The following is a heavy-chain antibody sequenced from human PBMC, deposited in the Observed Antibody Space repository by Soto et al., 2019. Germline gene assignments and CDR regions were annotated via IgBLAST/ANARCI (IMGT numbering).Heavy chain of an antibody. CDR1: GFTFSNYA. J-gene: IGHJ4*02. CDR3: AREFAPGSPNYDY. V-gene: IGHV3-23*01. CDR2: FTRSGNT. D-gene: IGHD3-10*01. Sequence: PGGSLRLSCAASGFTFSNYAMSWARRAPGRGLEWVSTFTRSGNTYYADSVKGRFTISRDNSKNTLYLQMDSLRAEDTAVYYCAREFAPGSPNYDYWGLGTLVTVSS.